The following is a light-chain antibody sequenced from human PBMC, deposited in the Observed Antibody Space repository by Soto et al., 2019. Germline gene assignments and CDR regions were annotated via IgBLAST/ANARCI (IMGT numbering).Light chain of an antibody. V-gene: IGKV3-11*01. CDR1: QSSASH. CDR2: DAA. Sequence: VLTQSTVTLSFSPGESASLSCIASQSSASHLAWYQQKPGQAPRLLLHDAASRATGIPARFSGSGSGTDFTLTISSLEPEDFAVYYCQQRNNWPPSITFGPGTQLEIK. CDR3: QQRNNWPPSIT. J-gene: IGKJ5*01.